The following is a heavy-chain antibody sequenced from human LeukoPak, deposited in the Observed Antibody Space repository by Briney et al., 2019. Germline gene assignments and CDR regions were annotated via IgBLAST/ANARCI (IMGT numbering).Heavy chain of an antibody. J-gene: IGHJ4*02. CDR3: ASPIEGGSYIASDY. CDR1: GGTFSSYA. CDR2: IIPIFGTA. D-gene: IGHD1-26*01. V-gene: IGHV1-69*05. Sequence: ASVKVSCKASGGTFSSYAISWVRQAPGQGLEWMGGIIPIFGTANYAQKFQGRVTITTDESTSTAYMELSSLRSEDTAVYYCASPIEGGSYIASDYWGQGTLVTVSS.